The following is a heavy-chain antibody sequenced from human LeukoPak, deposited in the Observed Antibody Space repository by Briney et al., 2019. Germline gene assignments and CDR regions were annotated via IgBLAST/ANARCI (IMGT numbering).Heavy chain of an antibody. Sequence: PGGSLRVSCAVSGFTVSRNGMNWVRQAPGRGLEWVSYISNSTIYYADSVKGRFTISRDNAKNSLYLQMNSLRAEDTAVYYCARGQTYRGRTLDVWGQGTTVTVSS. CDR2: ISNSTI. V-gene: IGHV3-48*04. D-gene: IGHD1-1*01. J-gene: IGHJ6*02. CDR1: GFTVSRNG. CDR3: ARGQTYRGRTLDV.